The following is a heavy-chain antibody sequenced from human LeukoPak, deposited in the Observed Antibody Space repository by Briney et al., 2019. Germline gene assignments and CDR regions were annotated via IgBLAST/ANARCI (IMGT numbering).Heavy chain of an antibody. Sequence: SETLSLTCTVSGGSISSYYWSWIRQPPGKGLEWIGYIYYSGSTNYNPSLKSRVTISVDTSKNQFSLKLSSVTAADTAVYYCARGTPYCSSTSCSNWFDPWGQGTLVTVSS. CDR1: GGSISSYY. D-gene: IGHD2-2*01. CDR2: IYYSGST. J-gene: IGHJ5*02. V-gene: IGHV4-59*01. CDR3: ARGTPYCSSTSCSNWFDP.